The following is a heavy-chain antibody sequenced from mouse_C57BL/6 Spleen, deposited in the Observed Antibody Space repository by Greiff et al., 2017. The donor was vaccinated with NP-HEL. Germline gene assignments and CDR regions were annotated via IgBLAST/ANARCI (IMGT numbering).Heavy chain of an antibody. Sequence: EVMLVESGGGLVKPGGSLKLSCAASGFTFSDYGMHWVRQAPEKGLEWVAYISSGSSTIYYADTVKGRFPISRDNAKNTLFLQMTSLRSEDTAMYYCARPSHYYGSSYPFAYWGQGTLVTVSA. CDR2: ISSGSSTI. V-gene: IGHV5-17*01. CDR1: GFTFSDYG. J-gene: IGHJ3*01. D-gene: IGHD1-1*01. CDR3: ARPSHYYGSSYPFAY.